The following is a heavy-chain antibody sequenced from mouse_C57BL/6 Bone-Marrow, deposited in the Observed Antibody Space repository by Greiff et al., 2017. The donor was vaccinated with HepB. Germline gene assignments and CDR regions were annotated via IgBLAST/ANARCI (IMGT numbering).Heavy chain of an antibody. V-gene: IGHV1-5*01. CDR1: GYTFTSYW. CDR3: TKILGRPYYFDY. CDR2: IYPGNSDT. Sequence: VQLQQSGPVLARPGASVKMSCKTSGYTFTSYWMHWVKQRPGQGLEWIGAIYPGNSDTSYNQKFKGKAKLTAVTSASTAYMELSSLTNEDSAVYYCTKILGRPYYFDYWGQGTTLTVSS. J-gene: IGHJ2*01. D-gene: IGHD4-1*01.